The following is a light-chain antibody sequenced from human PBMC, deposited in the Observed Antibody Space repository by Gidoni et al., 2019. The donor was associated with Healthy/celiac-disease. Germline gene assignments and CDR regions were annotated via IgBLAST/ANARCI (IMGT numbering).Light chain of an antibody. J-gene: IGLJ2*01. V-gene: IGLV1-40*01. CDR1: SSNIGAGYD. CDR3: QSYDSSLSGSVV. Sequence: QSVLTQPPSVSGAPGQRVTISCPGSSSNIGAGYDVHWYQQLPGTAPKLLIYGNSNRPSVVPDRFSGSKSGTSASLAITGLQAEDEADYYCQSYDSSLSGSVVFGGGTKLTVL. CDR2: GNS.